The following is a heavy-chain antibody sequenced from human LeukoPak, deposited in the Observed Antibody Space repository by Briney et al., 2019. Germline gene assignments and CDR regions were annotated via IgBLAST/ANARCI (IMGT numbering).Heavy chain of an antibody. J-gene: IGHJ4*02. D-gene: IGHD1-1*01. CDR1: GYTFTGYY. CDR3: ARAPRYNWNDRETPFDY. Sequence: ASVKVSCKASGYTFTGYYMHWVRQAPGQGLEWMGWINPNSGGTNYAQKFQGRVTMTRDTSISTAYMELSRLRSDDTAVYYCARAPRYNWNDRETPFDYWGQGTLVTVSS. V-gene: IGHV1-2*02. CDR2: INPNSGGT.